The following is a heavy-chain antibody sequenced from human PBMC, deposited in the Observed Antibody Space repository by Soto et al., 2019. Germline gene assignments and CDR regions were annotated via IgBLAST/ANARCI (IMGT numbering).Heavy chain of an antibody. Sequence: QVQLVESGGGVVQPGRSLRLSCAASGITFSTYGMHWVRQAPGKGLEWVAVISYHGSGKYYADSVKGRFTISRDNSNNMVYLQMNSLRAEDSAVYYCAKDRRGYRDGYNCGEYFHHWGQGTLVTVSS. V-gene: IGHV3-30*18. D-gene: IGHD5-12*01. CDR1: GITFSTYG. J-gene: IGHJ1*01. CDR2: ISYHGSGK. CDR3: AKDRRGYRDGYNCGEYFHH.